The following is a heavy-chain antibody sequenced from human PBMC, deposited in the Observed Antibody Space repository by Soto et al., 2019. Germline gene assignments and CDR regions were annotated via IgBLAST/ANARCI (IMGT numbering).Heavy chain of an antibody. J-gene: IGHJ3*02. V-gene: IGHV4-39*01. CDR1: GGSISGISYY. D-gene: IGHD2-2*01. CDR2: IYYSGST. CDR3: ATLSGYCISTSCLDAFDI. Sequence: PWETLSLPCTVAGGSISGISYYWGWIRQPPGKGLEWIGSIYYSGSTYYNPSLKSRVTISVDTSKNQFSLKLSSVTAADTAVYYCATLSGYCISTSCLDAFDIWGQGTMVTVSS.